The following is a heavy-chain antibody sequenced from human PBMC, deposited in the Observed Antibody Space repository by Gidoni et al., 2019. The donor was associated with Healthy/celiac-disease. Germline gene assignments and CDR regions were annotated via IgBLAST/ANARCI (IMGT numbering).Heavy chain of an antibody. CDR3: ASSNFGVVIVDAFDI. Sequence: EVQLVESGGGLVQPGGSLRLSCAASGFTFSSYWMSWVRQAPGKGLEWVANIKQDGSEKYYVDSVKGRFTISRDNAKNSLYLQMNSLRAEDTAVYYCASSNFGVVIVDAFDIWGQGTMVTVSS. J-gene: IGHJ3*02. CDR2: IKQDGSEK. V-gene: IGHV3-7*01. CDR1: GFTFSSYW. D-gene: IGHD3-3*01.